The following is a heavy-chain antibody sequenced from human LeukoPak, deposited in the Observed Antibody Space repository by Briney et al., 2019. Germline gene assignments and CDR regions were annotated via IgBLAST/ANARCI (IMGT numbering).Heavy chain of an antibody. Sequence: SETLSLTCTVSGGSISSYYWSWIRQPPGKGLEWIGSIYHSGSTYYNPSLKSRVTISVDTSKNQFSLKLSSVTAADTAVYYCARDRGDTAMYANGDFDYWGQGTLVTVSS. CDR1: GGSISSYY. CDR3: ARDRGDTAMYANGDFDY. V-gene: IGHV4-38-2*02. CDR2: IYHSGST. D-gene: IGHD5-18*01. J-gene: IGHJ4*02.